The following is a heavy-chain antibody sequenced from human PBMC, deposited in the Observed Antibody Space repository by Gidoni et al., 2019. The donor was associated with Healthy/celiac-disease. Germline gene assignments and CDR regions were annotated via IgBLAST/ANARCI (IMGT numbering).Heavy chain of an antibody. Sequence: QVQLQQWGAGLLKPSETLSLTCAVYGGSFRGYYWRWIRQPPGKGPEWIGEINHSGSTNYNPSLKSQVTISIDTSKNQFSLKLSSVTAADTAVYYCAREPYYDYIWGSYRYKNYFDYWGQGTLVTVSS. CDR1: GGSFRGYY. J-gene: IGHJ4*02. D-gene: IGHD3-16*02. CDR2: INHSGST. CDR3: AREPYYDYIWGSYRYKNYFDY. V-gene: IGHV4-34*01.